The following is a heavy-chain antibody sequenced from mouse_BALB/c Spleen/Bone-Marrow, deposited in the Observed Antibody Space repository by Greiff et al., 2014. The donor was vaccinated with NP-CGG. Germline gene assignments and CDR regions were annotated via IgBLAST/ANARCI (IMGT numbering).Heavy chain of an antibody. CDR1: GYAFTNYL. D-gene: IGHD1-2*01. CDR3: ARGGDYGFMDY. Sequence: QVQLQQSGAELVRPGTSVKVSCKASGYAFTNYLIEWVKRRPGQGLEWIGVINPGSGGTNYNEKFKGKATLTADKSSSTAYMQLSSLTSDDSAVYFCARGGDYGFMDYWGQGTSVTVSS. CDR2: INPGSGGT. V-gene: IGHV1-54*01. J-gene: IGHJ4*01.